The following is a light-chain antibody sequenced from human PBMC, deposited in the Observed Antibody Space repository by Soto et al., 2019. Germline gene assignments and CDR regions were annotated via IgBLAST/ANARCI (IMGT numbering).Light chain of an antibody. V-gene: IGKV1-39*01. CDR1: QTITNY. Sequence: DIQMTQSPSSLSASVGDRVTITCRASQTITNYLNWYQQKPGKAPTLLIYGASNAQSGVPSRFSGSGSGTDFTLTISSLQPEDFVTYYCQQSYSVLPITFGQGTRLDI. CDR3: QQSYSVLPIT. J-gene: IGKJ5*01. CDR2: GAS.